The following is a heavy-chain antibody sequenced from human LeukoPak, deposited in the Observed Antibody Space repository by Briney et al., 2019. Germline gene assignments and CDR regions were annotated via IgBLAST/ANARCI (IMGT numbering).Heavy chain of an antibody. CDR2: ISSSGSTI. Sequence: PPGGSLRLSCAASGFTFSSYEMNWVRQAPGKGLEWVSYISSSGSTIYYADSVKGRFTISRDNAKNSLYLQMNSLRAEDTAVYYCARDTSSWSPFDYWGQGTLVTVSS. D-gene: IGHD6-13*01. J-gene: IGHJ4*02. V-gene: IGHV3-48*03. CDR3: ARDTSSWSPFDY. CDR1: GFTFSSYE.